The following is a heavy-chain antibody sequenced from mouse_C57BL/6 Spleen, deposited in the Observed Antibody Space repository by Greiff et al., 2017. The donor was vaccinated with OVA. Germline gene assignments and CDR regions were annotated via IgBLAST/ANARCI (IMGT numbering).Heavy chain of an antibody. CDR1: GYTFTSYW. J-gene: IGHJ2*01. V-gene: IGHV1-69*01. Sequence: QVQLQQPGAELVMPGASVKLSCKASGYTFTSYWMHWVKQRPGQGLEWIGEIDPSDSYTNYNQKFKGKSTLTVDKSSSTAYMQLSSLTSEDSAVYYCARSRDYGSSYTGYWGQGTTLTVSS. D-gene: IGHD1-1*01. CDR2: IDPSDSYT. CDR3: ARSRDYGSSYTGY.